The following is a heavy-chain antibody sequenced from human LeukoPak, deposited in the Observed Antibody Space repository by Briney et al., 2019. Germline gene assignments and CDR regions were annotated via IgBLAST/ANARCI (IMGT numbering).Heavy chain of an antibody. CDR2: INHSGST. J-gene: IGHJ6*03. CDR1: GGSFSGYY. D-gene: IGHD3-3*01. Sequence: SETLSLTCAVYGGSFSGYYWSWIRQPPGKGLEWIGEINHSGSTNYNPSLKSRVTISVDTSKNQFSLKLSSVTAADTAVYYCAREAGGFDFWSGYGVPYYMDVWGKGTTVTVSS. V-gene: IGHV4-34*01. CDR3: AREAGGFDFWSGYGVPYYMDV.